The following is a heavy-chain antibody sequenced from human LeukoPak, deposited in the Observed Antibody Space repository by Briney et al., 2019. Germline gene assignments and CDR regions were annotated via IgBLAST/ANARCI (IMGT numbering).Heavy chain of an antibody. D-gene: IGHD1-1*01. CDR2: ISASGGST. V-gene: IGHV3-23*01. CDR3: AKNGGSNWHGWIFDY. Sequence: PGGSLRLSCAASGFTFSNFAMSWVRQAPGKGLEWVSGISASGGSTYYADSMRGRFTISRDNSKNTLYLQMNSLRAEDTAVYYCAKNGGSNWHGWIFDYWGQGTLVTVSS. J-gene: IGHJ4*02. CDR1: GFTFSNFA.